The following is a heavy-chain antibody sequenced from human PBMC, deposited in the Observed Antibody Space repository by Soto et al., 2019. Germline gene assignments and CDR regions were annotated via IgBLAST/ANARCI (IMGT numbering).Heavy chain of an antibody. CDR1: GGTFSSYA. CDR2: IIPILGTA. V-gene: IGHV1-69*10. J-gene: IGHJ4*02. CDR3: ARVENSSCGYFGC. D-gene: IGHD2-2*01. Sequence: SVKVSCKASGGTFSSYAISWVRQAPGQGLEWMGGIIPILGTANHAQKFHGRVTITADKSTSPAYMEPSSLRSEDTAVYYCARVENSSCGYFGCLGQGTLVTGSS.